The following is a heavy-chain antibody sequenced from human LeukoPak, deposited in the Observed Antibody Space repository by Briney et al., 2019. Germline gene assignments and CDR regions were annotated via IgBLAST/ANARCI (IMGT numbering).Heavy chain of an antibody. V-gene: IGHV5-51*01. CDR3: ARHVSVVVPAAISYYCYMDV. D-gene: IGHD2-2*01. CDR1: GYSFTSYW. J-gene: IGHJ6*03. CDR2: IYPGDSDT. Sequence: GESLKISCKGSGYSFTSYWIGWVRQMPGKGLEWMGIIYPGDSDTRYSPSFQGQVTISADKSISTAYLQWSSLKASDTAMYYCARHVSVVVPAAISYYCYMDVWGKGTTVTVSS.